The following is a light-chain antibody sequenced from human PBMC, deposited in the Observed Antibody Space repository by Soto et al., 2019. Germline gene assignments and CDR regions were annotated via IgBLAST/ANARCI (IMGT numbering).Light chain of an antibody. CDR3: QKYNSAPFT. V-gene: IGKV1-27*01. J-gene: IGKJ3*01. CDR1: HGISNY. Sequence: DIQMTQSPSSLSASVGDRVAITCRASHGISNYLAWYQQKPGKVPKLLIYAASTLQSGVPSRFSGSGSGTDFTLTNSSLQPEDGATYYGQKYNSAPFTFGPGPKVDSK. CDR2: AAS.